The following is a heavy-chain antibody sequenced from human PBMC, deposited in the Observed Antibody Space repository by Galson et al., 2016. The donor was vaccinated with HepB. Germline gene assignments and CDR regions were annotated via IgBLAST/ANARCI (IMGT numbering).Heavy chain of an antibody. J-gene: IGHJ5*01. CDR1: GFTFSTYS. D-gene: IGHD3-10*01. V-gene: IGHV3-21*01. CDR3: ARDNIPPNFYGSGTYDS. Sequence: SLRLSCAASGFTFSTYSMTWVRQAPGKGLEWVSSISSGTSYIYYADSVKGRFTISRDNAKNSLYLEMNSLRAEDTAVYYCARDNIPPNFYGSGTYDSWGQGTLVTVSS. CDR2: ISSGTSYI.